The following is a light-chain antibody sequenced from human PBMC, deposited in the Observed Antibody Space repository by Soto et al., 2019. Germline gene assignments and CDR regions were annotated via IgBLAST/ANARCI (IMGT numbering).Light chain of an antibody. V-gene: IGLV2-8*01. CDR2: EVS. Sequence: QSALTQPPSASGSPGQSVTISCTGTSSDVGGYNYVSWYQQHPGKAPKLMIYEVSKRPSGVPDRFSGSKSGNTASLTVSGLQAEDEADYYCSSYAGSHKVVFGGGTKLTVL. J-gene: IGLJ2*01. CDR3: SSYAGSHKVV. CDR1: SSDVGGYNY.